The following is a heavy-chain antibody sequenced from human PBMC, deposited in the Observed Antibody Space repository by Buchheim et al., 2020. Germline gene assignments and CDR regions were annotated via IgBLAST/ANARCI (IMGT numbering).Heavy chain of an antibody. V-gene: IGHV1-46*01. CDR1: GYTFTSYY. Sequence: QVQLVQSGAEVKKPGASVKVSCKASGYTFTSYYMHWVRQAPGQGLEWMGIINPSGGSTSYAQKFQGRVNMTRDTSTSTVYMELSSLRSEDTAVYYCARDWVGYSTLLYYYYYGMDVWGQGTT. D-gene: IGHD6-13*01. CDR3: ARDWVGYSTLLYYYYYGMDV. CDR2: INPSGGST. J-gene: IGHJ6*02.